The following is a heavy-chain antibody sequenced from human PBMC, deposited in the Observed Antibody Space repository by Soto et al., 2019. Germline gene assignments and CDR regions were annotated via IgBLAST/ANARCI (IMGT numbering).Heavy chain of an antibody. CDR1: GFTISSYG. CDR2: IWYDGSNK. V-gene: IGHV3-33*01. J-gene: IGHJ4*02. D-gene: IGHD4-17*01. CDR3: ASLTVTTGD. Sequence: QMQLVESGGGVVQHGRSLRLSCAASGFTISSYGMHWVRQAPGKGLEWVAVIWYDGSNKYYADSVKGRFTISRDNSKNTLYLQMNSLRAEDTAVYYCASLTVTTGDWGQGTLVTVSS.